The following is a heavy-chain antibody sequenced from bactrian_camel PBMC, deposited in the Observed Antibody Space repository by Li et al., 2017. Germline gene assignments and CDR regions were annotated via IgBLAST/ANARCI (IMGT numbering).Heavy chain of an antibody. V-gene: IGHV3S58*01. CDR3: AAGRRQVVAGTGTSYCSLKECDFNY. D-gene: IGHD6*01. J-gene: IGHJ4*01. CDR1: EYTVCG. Sequence: QLVESGGGSVQAGVSLRLACVASEYTVCGGWFRQAAGKEREVIATLNEFGGSLTYADSVKGRFTISQDNAKKTLFLQIDSAKPEDTAMYFCAAGRRQVVAGTGTSYCSLKECDFNYWGQGTQVTVS. CDR2: LNEFGGSL.